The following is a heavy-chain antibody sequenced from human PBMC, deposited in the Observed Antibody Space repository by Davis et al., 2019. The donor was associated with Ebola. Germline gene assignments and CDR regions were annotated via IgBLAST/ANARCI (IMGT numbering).Heavy chain of an antibody. D-gene: IGHD6-13*01. Sequence: GGSLRLSCAASGFTFSSYAMHWVRQAPGKGLEWVAVISYDGSNKYYADSVKGRFTISRDNSKNTLYLQMNSLRAEDTAVYYCATGIAAAGTLGFDPWGQGTLVTVSS. CDR1: GFTFSSYA. CDR2: ISYDGSNK. V-gene: IGHV3-30-3*01. CDR3: ATGIAAAGTLGFDP. J-gene: IGHJ5*02.